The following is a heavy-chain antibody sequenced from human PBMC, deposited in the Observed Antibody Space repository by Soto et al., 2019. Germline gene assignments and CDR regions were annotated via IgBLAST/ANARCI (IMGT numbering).Heavy chain of an antibody. J-gene: IGHJ4*02. V-gene: IGHV4-31*03. D-gene: IGHD1-1*01. Sequence: SETLSLTCTVSGGSISSGGYYWSWIRQHPGKGLEWIGYIYYSGSTYYNPSLKSRVTISVDTSKNQFSLKLSSVTAEDTALYYCAKQLRSHGPADYWGLGTLVTVSS. CDR3: AKQLRSHGPADY. CDR1: GGSISSGGYY. CDR2: IYYSGST.